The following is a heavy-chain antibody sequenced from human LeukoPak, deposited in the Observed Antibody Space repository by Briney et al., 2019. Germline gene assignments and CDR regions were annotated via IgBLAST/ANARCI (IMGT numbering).Heavy chain of an antibody. CDR2: IWYDGSKK. Sequence: GGSLRLSCAASGFTLTTYGTHWLRQAPGKGLEWVAVIWYDGSKKFYGDSVKGRFTVSRDTSENTIYLQMNTLRAEDTAVYYCARDGGSGIDYWGQGTLVTVSS. CDR1: GFTLTTYG. D-gene: IGHD3-10*01. J-gene: IGHJ4*02. CDR3: ARDGGSGIDY. V-gene: IGHV3-33*01.